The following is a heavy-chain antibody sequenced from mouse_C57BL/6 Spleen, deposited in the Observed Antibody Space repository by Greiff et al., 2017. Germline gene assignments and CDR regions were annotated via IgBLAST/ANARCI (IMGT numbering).Heavy chain of an antibody. Sequence: QVQLQQPGAELVKPGASVKMSCKASGYTFTSYWITWVKQRPGQGLEWIGDIYPGSGSTNYNEQFKSKATMTVDTSSSTAYMQLSSLTSEDSAVYYCAPYGYGHLFDVWGTGTTVTVSS. V-gene: IGHV1-55*01. CDR1: GYTFTSYW. D-gene: IGHD2-2*01. CDR2: IYPGSGST. J-gene: IGHJ1*03. CDR3: APYGYGHLFDV.